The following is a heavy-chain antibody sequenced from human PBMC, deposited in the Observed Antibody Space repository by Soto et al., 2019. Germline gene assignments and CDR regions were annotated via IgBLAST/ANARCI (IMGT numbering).Heavy chain of an antibody. D-gene: IGHD2-15*01. CDR3: ARGDCTGAYCYSWTFNYGVDV. CDR2: IWYDGSNK. J-gene: IGHJ6*02. Sequence: QVQLVESGGGVVQPGGSLRLSCTTSGFTFNTYGMYWVRQAPGKGLEWVAIIWYDGSNKYYGDSVKGRFTISRDNSKNTLYLQMNSLRAEDTALYYCARGDCTGAYCYSWTFNYGVDVWAQGTTVTVSS. CDR1: GFTFNTYG. V-gene: IGHV3-33*08.